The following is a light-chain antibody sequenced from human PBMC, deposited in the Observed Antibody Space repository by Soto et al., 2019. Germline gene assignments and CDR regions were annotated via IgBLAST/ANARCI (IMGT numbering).Light chain of an antibody. CDR3: QQYGSSPRT. CDR2: GAS. V-gene: IGKV3-20*01. Sequence: EIVMTQSPATLSLSPGERATLSCRASQSVSSNLAWYQQKPGQAPRLLIYGASSRATGIPDMFSGSGSGTDFTLTISTLEPEDFAVYYCQQYGSSPRTVGKGTKGEIK. J-gene: IGKJ1*01. CDR1: QSVSSN.